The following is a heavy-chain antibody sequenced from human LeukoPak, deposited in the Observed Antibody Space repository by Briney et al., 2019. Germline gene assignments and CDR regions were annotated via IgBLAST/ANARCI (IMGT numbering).Heavy chain of an antibody. CDR3: AKDRLRDYFDY. Sequence: GGSLRLSCAASGFTFSSYEMNWVRQAPGKGLEWVSYISSSGSTTYYADSVKGRFTISRDNSKNTLYLRMNSLRAEDTAVYYCAKDRLRDYFDYWGQGTLVTVSS. CDR2: ISSSGSTT. J-gene: IGHJ4*02. V-gene: IGHV3-48*03. CDR1: GFTFSSYE. D-gene: IGHD5-12*01.